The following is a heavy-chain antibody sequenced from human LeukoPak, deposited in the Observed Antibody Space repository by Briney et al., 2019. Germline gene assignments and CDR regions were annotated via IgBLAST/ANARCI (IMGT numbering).Heavy chain of an antibody. CDR1: GGSISSYY. CDR3: ARSPRPVIAIPMVWFDP. CDR2: IYYSGST. Sequence: SETLSLTCTVSGGSISSYYWSWIRQPPGKGLEWIGYIYYSGSTNYNPSLKSRVTISVDTSKNQFSLKLSSVTAADTAVHYCARSPRPVIAIPMVWFDPWGQGTLVTVSS. V-gene: IGHV4-59*01. J-gene: IGHJ5*02. D-gene: IGHD2-21*01.